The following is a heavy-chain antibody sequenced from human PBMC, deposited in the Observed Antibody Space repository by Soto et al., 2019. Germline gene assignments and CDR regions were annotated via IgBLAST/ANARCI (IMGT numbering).Heavy chain of an antibody. J-gene: IGHJ4*02. D-gene: IGHD5-18*01. Sequence: QVQLVQSGAEVKKPGSSVKVSCKASGGTFSSYAISWVRQAPGQGLEWMGGMIPIFGTANYAQKFQGRVTITADESTSKADMELSSLRSEDTAVYYCARVGRGYSYGNGDYWGQGTLVTVSS. V-gene: IGHV1-69*01. CDR2: MIPIFGTA. CDR3: ARVGRGYSYGNGDY. CDR1: GGTFSSYA.